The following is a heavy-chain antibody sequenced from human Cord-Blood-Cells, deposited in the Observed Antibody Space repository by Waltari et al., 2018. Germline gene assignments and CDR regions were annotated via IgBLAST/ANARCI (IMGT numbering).Heavy chain of an antibody. CDR2: IYYSGST. Sequence: HVQLQESGPGLVKPSETLSLTCTVSGGSISSHYWSWIRQPPGKGLEWIGYIYYSGSTNYNPSLKSRVTISVDTSKNQFSLKLSSVTAADTAVYYCARDRGSGSYDYWGQGTLVTVSS. J-gene: IGHJ4*02. D-gene: IGHD3-10*01. V-gene: IGHV4-59*11. CDR1: GGSISSHY. CDR3: ARDRGSGSYDY.